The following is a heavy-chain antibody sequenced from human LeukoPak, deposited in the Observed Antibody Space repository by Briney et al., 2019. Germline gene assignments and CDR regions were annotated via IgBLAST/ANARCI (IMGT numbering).Heavy chain of an antibody. CDR1: GYTFTSYA. Sequence: GASVKVSCKASGYTFTSYAMNWVRQSPGQGLEWMGWVNTNTGNPTYAQGFTGRFVFSLDTSVSTAYLQISSLKAEDTAVYYCARVNYDILTGYYRALDYWGQGTLVTVSS. J-gene: IGHJ4*02. CDR2: VNTNTGNP. CDR3: ARVNYDILTGYYRALDY. D-gene: IGHD3-9*01. V-gene: IGHV7-4-1*02.